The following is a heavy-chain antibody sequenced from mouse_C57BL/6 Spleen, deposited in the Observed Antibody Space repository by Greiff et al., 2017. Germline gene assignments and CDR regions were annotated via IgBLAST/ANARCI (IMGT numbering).Heavy chain of an antibody. D-gene: IGHD1-1*01. Sequence: QVQLQQSGAELMKPGASVKLSCKATGYTFTGYWIEWVKQRPGHGLEWIGEILPGSGSTNYNEKFKGKATFTADTSSNTAYMQLSSLTTEDSAIYYCARENGLDSGSSRFAYWGQGTLVTVSA. CDR1: GYTFTGYW. CDR2: ILPGSGST. V-gene: IGHV1-9*01. CDR3: ARENGLDSGSSRFAY. J-gene: IGHJ3*01.